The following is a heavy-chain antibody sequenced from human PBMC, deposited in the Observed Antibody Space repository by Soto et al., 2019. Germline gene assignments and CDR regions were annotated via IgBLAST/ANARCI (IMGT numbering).Heavy chain of an antibody. CDR1: GGTFSSYA. Sequence: SVKASCKASGGTFSSYAISWVRQAPGQGLEWMGGIIPIFGTANYAQKFQGRVTITADKSTSTAYMELSSLRSENTAVYYCAREAHYDFWSGYSKYYYGMDVSGQGTTVTVSS. J-gene: IGHJ6*02. CDR2: IIPIFGTA. V-gene: IGHV1-69*06. D-gene: IGHD3-3*01. CDR3: AREAHYDFWSGYSKYYYGMDV.